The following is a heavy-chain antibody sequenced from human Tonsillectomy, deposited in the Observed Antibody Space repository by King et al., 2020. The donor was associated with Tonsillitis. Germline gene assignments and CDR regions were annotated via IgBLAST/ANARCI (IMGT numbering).Heavy chain of an antibody. CDR1: DYSISSGYY. CDR3: ARLITFGGVIAAAYYFDY. D-gene: IGHD3-16*02. V-gene: IGHV4-38-2*02. CDR2: INHGGST. J-gene: IGHJ4*02. Sequence: VQLQESGPGLVKPSETLSLTCTVSDYSISSGYYWGWIRQPPGKGLEWIGSINHGGSTYYNPSLKSRVTISVDTSKNQFSLRLRSVTAADTAVYYCARLITFGGVIAAAYYFDYWGQGTLVTVSS.